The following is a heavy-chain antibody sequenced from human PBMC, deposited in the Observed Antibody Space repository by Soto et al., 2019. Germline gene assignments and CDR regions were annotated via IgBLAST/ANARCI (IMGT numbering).Heavy chain of an antibody. V-gene: IGHV3-30*18. J-gene: IGHJ5*02. CDR3: AKEPFGELLGWFDP. CDR2: ISYEGSNK. CDR1: GFTFSSYG. D-gene: IGHD3-10*01. Sequence: QVQLVESGGGVVQPGRSLRLSCAASGFTFSSYGMHWVRQAPGKGLEWVAVISYEGSNKYYADSVKGRFTISRDNSKNTLYLQMNSLRAEDTAVYYCAKEPFGELLGWFDPWGQGTLVTVSS.